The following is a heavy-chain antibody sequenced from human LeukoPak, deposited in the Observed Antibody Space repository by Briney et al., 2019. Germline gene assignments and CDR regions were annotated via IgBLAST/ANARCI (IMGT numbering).Heavy chain of an antibody. Sequence: PSETLSLTCTVSGGSISSSSYYWGWIRQPPGKGLEWIGSIYYSGSTYYNPSLKSRVTISVDTSKNQFSLKLSSVTAADTAVYYCAVEFLGYASGSYFDYWGQGTLVTVSS. CDR3: AVEFLGYASGSYFDY. J-gene: IGHJ4*02. CDR2: IYYSGST. D-gene: IGHD3-10*01. CDR1: GGSISSSSYY. V-gene: IGHV4-39*01.